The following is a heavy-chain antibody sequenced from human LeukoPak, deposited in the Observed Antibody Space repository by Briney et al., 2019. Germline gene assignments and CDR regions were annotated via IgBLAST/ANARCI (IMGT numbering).Heavy chain of an antibody. CDR2: IWYDGSNK. V-gene: IGHV3-33*01. CDR3: ARDDIPLYYYYYGMDA. D-gene: IGHD2-2*02. CDR1: GFTFSSYG. Sequence: GSLRLSCAASGFTFSSYGMHWVRQAPGRGLEWVAVIWYDGSNKYYADSVKGRFTISRDNSKNTLYLQMNSLRAEDTAVYYCARDDIPLYYYYYGMDAWGQGTTVTVSS. J-gene: IGHJ6*02.